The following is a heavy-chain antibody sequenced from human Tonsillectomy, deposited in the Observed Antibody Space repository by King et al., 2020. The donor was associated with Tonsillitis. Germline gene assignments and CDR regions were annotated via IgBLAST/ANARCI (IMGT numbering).Heavy chain of an antibody. CDR2: IDHSGSA. CDR1: GYSLTSGYY. Sequence: VQLQESGPGLVKPSETLSLTCAVSGYSLTSGYYWGWIRQPPGKGLEWLGSIDHSGSAYYNPSLQSRVTLSVNTSKNEFSLKLSSVTAADTAVYYCARDPIRDTSVPEFWGQGTLVTVSS. D-gene: IGHD3-22*01. CDR3: ARDPIRDTSVPEF. J-gene: IGHJ4*02. V-gene: IGHV4-38-2*02.